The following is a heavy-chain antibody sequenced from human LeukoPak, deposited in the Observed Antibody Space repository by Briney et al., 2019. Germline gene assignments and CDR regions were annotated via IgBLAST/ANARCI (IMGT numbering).Heavy chain of an antibody. Sequence: KPSETLSLTCIVSGYSITSGYHWGWIRQTPGKGLEWIGTMYHSGNINYNPSLKSRVTVSVDTSKNQFSLKLDSVTAADTAVFYCARLLGSVSSSDVWDQGILVTVSS. CDR3: ARLLGSVSSSDV. D-gene: IGHD3-10*01. J-gene: IGHJ4*02. CDR2: MYHSGNI. V-gene: IGHV4-38-2*02. CDR1: GYSITSGYH.